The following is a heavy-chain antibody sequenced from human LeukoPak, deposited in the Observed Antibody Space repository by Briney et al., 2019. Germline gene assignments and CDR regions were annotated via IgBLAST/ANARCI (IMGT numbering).Heavy chain of an antibody. D-gene: IGHD3-10*01. CDR1: GFSFSNYD. CDR2: ISSNGGST. V-gene: IGHV3-64D*09. Sequence: GGSLRLSCSASGFSFSNYDMHWVRQAPGKGLEYVSAISSNGGSTYYADSVKGRLTISRDNSKNTLYLRMSSLRPEDTAVYFCVKDIMGSTDYYYGLDVWGQGTTVTVSS. CDR3: VKDIMGSTDYYYGLDV. J-gene: IGHJ6*02.